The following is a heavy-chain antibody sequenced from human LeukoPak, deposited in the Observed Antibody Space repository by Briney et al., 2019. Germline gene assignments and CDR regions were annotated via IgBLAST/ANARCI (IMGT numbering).Heavy chain of an antibody. D-gene: IGHD3-22*01. CDR3: ARVSQGPNPHYYDTPIDY. J-gene: IGHJ4*02. CDR2: IYYSGST. V-gene: IGHV4-39*07. CDR1: GGSISSSSYY. Sequence: SETLSLTCTVSGGSISSSSYYWGWIRQPPGKGLEWIGSIYYSGSTYYNPSLKSRVTISVDTSKNQFSLKLSSVTAADTAVYYCARVSQGPNPHYYDTPIDYWGQGTLVTVSS.